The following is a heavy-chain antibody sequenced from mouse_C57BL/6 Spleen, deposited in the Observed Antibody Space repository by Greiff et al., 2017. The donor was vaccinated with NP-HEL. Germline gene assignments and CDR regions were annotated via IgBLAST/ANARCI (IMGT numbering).Heavy chain of an antibody. CDR2: IWWDDDK. Sequence: QVTLKESGPGILQPSQTLSLTCSFSGFSLSTFGMGVGWIRQPSGKGLEWLAHIWWDDDKYYNPALKSRLTISKDTSKNQVFLKIANVDTADTATYYCARIGYYGSSYPYAMDYWGQGTSVTVSS. CDR1: GFSLSTFGMG. V-gene: IGHV8-8*01. J-gene: IGHJ4*01. CDR3: ARIGYYGSSYPYAMDY. D-gene: IGHD1-1*01.